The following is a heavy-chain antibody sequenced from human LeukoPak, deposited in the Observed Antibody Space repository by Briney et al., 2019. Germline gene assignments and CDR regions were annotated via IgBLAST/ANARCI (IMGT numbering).Heavy chain of an antibody. CDR2: IKSKTDGGTT. CDR3: TTRYFGWLLTYYYYYMDI. J-gene: IGHJ6*03. V-gene: IGHV3-15*01. Sequence: GGSLRLSCAASGFTFSNAWMSWVRQAPGKGLEWVGRIKSKTDGGTTDYAAPVKGRFTISRDDSKNTLYLQMNSLKTEDTAVYYCTTRYFGWLLTYYYYYMDIWGKGTTVTVSS. D-gene: IGHD3-9*01. CDR1: GFTFSNAW.